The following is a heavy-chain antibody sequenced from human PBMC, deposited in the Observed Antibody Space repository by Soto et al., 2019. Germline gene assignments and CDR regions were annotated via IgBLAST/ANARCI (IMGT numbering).Heavy chain of an antibody. J-gene: IGHJ4*02. D-gene: IGHD6-6*01. V-gene: IGHV5-51*01. Sequence: GESLKISCKGSGYSFTSYWIGWVRQIPGKGLEWMGIIYSGDSDTRYSPSFQGQVTISADKSISTAYLQWSSLKASDTDMYYCARGAARLPCYFDYWGQGTLVTVSS. CDR1: GYSFTSYW. CDR2: IYSGDSDT. CDR3: ARGAARLPCYFDY.